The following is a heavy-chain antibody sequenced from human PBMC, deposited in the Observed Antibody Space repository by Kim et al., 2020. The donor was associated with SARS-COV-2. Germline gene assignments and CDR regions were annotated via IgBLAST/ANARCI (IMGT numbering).Heavy chain of an antibody. V-gene: IGHV3-7*01. D-gene: IGHD1-26*01. J-gene: IGHJ4*02. CDR3: AALDTAQVPVGI. Sequence: YYVYSVKGRFTQSRDNAKNSLSLQMSSLRAEDTAIYYCAALDTAQVPVGIWGQGTLVSVSS.